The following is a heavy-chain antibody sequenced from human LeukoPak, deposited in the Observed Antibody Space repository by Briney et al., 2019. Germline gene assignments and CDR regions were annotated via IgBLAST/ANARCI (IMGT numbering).Heavy chain of an antibody. Sequence: SETLSLTCTVSGGSISSSSYYWGWIRQSPGRGLEWIGTIYYSGSTYYNPSLKSRVTRSVDTSKNQFSLKLSSVTAADTAVYYCAREGGVYGMDVWGQGTTVTVSS. CDR3: AREGGVYGMDV. J-gene: IGHJ6*02. D-gene: IGHD3-10*01. CDR2: IYYSGST. V-gene: IGHV4-39*02. CDR1: GGSISSSSYY.